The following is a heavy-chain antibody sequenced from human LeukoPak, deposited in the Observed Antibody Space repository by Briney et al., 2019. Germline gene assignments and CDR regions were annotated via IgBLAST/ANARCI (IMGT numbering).Heavy chain of an antibody. CDR2: IYYSGST. J-gene: IGHJ4*02. CDR1: GGSISSYY. V-gene: IGHV4-59*01. D-gene: IGHD3-9*01. Sequence: SETLSLTCTVSGGSISSYYWNWIRQPPGKGLEWIGYIYYSGSTNYNPSLKSRVTISVDTSKNQFSLKLSSVTAADTAVYYCARDVGYDILTGYYGFDYWGQGTLVTVSS. CDR3: ARDVGYDILTGYYGFDY.